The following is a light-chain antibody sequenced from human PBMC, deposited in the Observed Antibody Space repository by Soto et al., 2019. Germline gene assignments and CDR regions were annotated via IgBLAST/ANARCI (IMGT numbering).Light chain of an antibody. V-gene: IGKV3-11*01. CDR3: QQRSNLPS. CDR1: QSVSSY. CDR2: DAS. Sequence: EIVLSQSPDTLSLSPGERATLSCRASQSVSSYLAWYQQKAGQAPRLLIYDASSRATGIPARFSGSGSGTDFTLTISSLEPEDFAVYYCQQRSNLPSFGGGAKVDI. J-gene: IGKJ4*01.